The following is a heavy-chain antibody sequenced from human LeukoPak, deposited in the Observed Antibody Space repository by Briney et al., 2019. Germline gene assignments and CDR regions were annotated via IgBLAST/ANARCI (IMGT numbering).Heavy chain of an antibody. CDR1: GFTFSSYW. Sequence: HPGGSLRLSCAASGFTFSSYWMSWVRQAPGKGLEWVVNIKQDGSEKYYVDSGKGRFTISRDNAKNSLYLQMNSLRAEDTAVYYCARASPERGYSYGPLDNYFDYWGQGTLVTVSS. CDR3: ARASPERGYSYGPLDNYFDY. V-gene: IGHV3-7*01. D-gene: IGHD5-18*01. CDR2: IKQDGSEK. J-gene: IGHJ4*02.